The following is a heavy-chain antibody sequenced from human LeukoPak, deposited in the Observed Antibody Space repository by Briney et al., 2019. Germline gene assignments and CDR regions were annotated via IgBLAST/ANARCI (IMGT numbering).Heavy chain of an antibody. J-gene: IGHJ6*03. Sequence: GGSLRLSCAASGFTFSSYAMSWVRQAPGKGLEWVSAISGSGGSTYYADSVKGRFTISRDNSKNTLYLQMNSLRAEDTAVYYCAKGDYYDSSGYFSSAYYYMDVWGKGTTVTVSS. CDR1: GFTFSSYA. CDR3: AKGDYYDSSGYFSSAYYYMDV. D-gene: IGHD3-22*01. V-gene: IGHV3-23*01. CDR2: ISGSGGST.